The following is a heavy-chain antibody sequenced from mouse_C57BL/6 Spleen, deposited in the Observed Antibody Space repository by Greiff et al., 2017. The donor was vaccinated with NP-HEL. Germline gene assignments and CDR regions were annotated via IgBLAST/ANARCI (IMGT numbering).Heavy chain of an antibody. CDR2: IDPSDSYT. CDR3: ARKDVQVDY. Sequence: VQLQQPGAELVKPGASVKLSCKASGYTFTSYWMQWVKQRPGQGLEWIGEIDPSDSYTNYNQKFKGKATLTVDTSSSTAYMQLSSLTSEDSAVYYCARKDVQVDYWGQGTTLTVSS. CDR1: GYTFTSYW. J-gene: IGHJ2*01. D-gene: IGHD3-2*02. V-gene: IGHV1-50*01.